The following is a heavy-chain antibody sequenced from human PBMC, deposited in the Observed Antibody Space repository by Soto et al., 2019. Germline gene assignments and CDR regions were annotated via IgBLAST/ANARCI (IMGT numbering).Heavy chain of an antibody. D-gene: IGHD1-26*01. CDR1: GFTFSSYA. CDR2: ISGSGGST. Sequence: EVQLLESGGGLVQPGGSLRLSCVASGFTFSSYAMRWVRQAPVKGLEWVSAISGSGGSTYYADSVKGRFTISRDNSKTTLYLQMNSLRAEDTAVYYCARRGSGSYYDYWGQGTLVTVSS. J-gene: IGHJ4*02. V-gene: IGHV3-23*01. CDR3: ARRGSGSYYDY.